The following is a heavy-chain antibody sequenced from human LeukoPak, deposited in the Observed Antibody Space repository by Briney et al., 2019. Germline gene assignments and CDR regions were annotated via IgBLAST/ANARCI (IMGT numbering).Heavy chain of an antibody. CDR2: IYYSGST. D-gene: IGHD3-3*01. CDR3: ARQMGYDFWSGYPGGGYFDY. J-gene: IGHJ4*02. V-gene: IGHV4-39*01. Sequence: SETLSLTCTVSGGSISSSSYYWGWIRQPPGKGLEWIGSIYYSGSTYYNPSLKSRVTISVDTSKNQFSLKLSSVTAADTAVYYCARQMGYDFWSGYPGGGYFDYWGQGTLVTVSS. CDR1: GGSISSSSYY.